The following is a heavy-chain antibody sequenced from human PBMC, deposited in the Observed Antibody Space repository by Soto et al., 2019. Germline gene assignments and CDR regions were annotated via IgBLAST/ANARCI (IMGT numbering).Heavy chain of an antibody. V-gene: IGHV3-33*01. D-gene: IGHD3-16*01. Sequence: QVQLVESGGGVVQPGRSLRFSCAASGFTFSSYGMYWVRQAPGKGLEWVAVIWYDGSKEYYADSVKGRFTISRDNSKNTLYLQMNSLRAEDTAVYYCARAGGITFGGLTMDVWGQGTTVTVSS. CDR3: ARAGGITFGGLTMDV. J-gene: IGHJ6*02. CDR1: GFTFSSYG. CDR2: IWYDGSKE.